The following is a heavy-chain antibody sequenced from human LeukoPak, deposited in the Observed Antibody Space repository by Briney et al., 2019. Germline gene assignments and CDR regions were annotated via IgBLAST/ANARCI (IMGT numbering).Heavy chain of an antibody. V-gene: IGHV4-59*01. CDR1: GGSIRSYY. CDR3: AGDSYGMDV. J-gene: IGHJ6*02. Sequence: SETLSLTCTVSGGSIRSYYWNWIRQPPGKGPEWIGYIYYSGSTNNNPSLKSRVTISVDTSKKQFSLKLSSVTAADTAVYYCAGDSYGMDVWGQGTTVTVSS. CDR2: IYYSGST.